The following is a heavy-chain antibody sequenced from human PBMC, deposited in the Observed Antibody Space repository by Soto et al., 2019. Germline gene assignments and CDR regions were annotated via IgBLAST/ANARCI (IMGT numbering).Heavy chain of an antibody. Sequence: EVQLVESGGGFVQPGGSLRLSCAASGFTFSNYWMSWVRQAPGKGLEWVATIKQDGSQKYYVDSVNGRFTISRDNAKKSLSLQMDSQRAEDTAVYYCARIEFIAATGALGAFDIWGQGTMVTVSS. CDR2: IKQDGSQK. D-gene: IGHD6-13*01. V-gene: IGHV3-7*05. J-gene: IGHJ3*02. CDR1: GFTFSNYW. CDR3: ARIEFIAATGALGAFDI.